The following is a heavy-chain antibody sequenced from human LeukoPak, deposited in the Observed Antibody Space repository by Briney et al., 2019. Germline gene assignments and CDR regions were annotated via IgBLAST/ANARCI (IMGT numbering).Heavy chain of an antibody. Sequence: GDSLYVSCMASGYSVSTYCIGWGRQMPGKSMEWIGIVFPADSDIRYSPSFQGQVTIPADKSISTAYLQWSSLKASDTAMYYCARCFNFYGSSRGGDAFDIWGQGTMVTVSS. V-gene: IGHV5-51*01. D-gene: IGHD2/OR15-2a*01. CDR2: VFPADSDI. CDR3: ARCFNFYGSSRGGDAFDI. CDR1: GYSVSTYC. J-gene: IGHJ3*02.